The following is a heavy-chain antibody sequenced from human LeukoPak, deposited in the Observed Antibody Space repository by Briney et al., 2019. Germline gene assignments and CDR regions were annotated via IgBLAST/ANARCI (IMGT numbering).Heavy chain of an antibody. CDR2: ISGSGGST. D-gene: IGHD3-10*01. CDR1: GFTFSSYT. Sequence: SGGSLRLSCVASGFTFSSYTMNWVRQAPGKGLEWVSAISGSGGSTYNADSVKGRFAISRDSSKNTLYLQMSGLRGGDTAVYYCAKDDGGSPPDAFDIWGLGTMVTVSS. V-gene: IGHV3-23*01. CDR3: AKDDGGSPPDAFDI. J-gene: IGHJ3*02.